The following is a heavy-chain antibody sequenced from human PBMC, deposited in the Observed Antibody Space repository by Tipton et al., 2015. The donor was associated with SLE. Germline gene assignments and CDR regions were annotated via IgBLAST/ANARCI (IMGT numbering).Heavy chain of an antibody. D-gene: IGHD2-21*01. CDR2: MCASGST. CDR1: GTSVSDINAC. CDR3: ARERIIAAHHFDS. J-gene: IGHJ4*02. V-gene: IGHV4-39*02. Sequence: TLSLTCNVSGTSVSDINACWGWIRQPPGKALEWIGTMCASGSTAYNPSLNSRGTVFVDMSKNHFSLKLKSLTAADTAVYYCARERIIAAHHFDSWGQGTLVTVSS.